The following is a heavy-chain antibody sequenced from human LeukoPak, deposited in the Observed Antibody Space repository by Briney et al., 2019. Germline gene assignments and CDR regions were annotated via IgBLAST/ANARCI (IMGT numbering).Heavy chain of an antibody. Sequence: PGGSLRLSCAASGLTFSSYEMNWVRQAPGKGLEWVSYISSSGSTIYYADSVKGRFTISRDNAKNSLYLQMNSLRAEDTAVYYCAGYCSGGSCYLPPTWGQGTLVTVSS. CDR1: GLTFSSYE. CDR3: AGYCSGGSCYLPPT. V-gene: IGHV3-48*03. D-gene: IGHD2-15*01. CDR2: ISSSGSTI. J-gene: IGHJ4*02.